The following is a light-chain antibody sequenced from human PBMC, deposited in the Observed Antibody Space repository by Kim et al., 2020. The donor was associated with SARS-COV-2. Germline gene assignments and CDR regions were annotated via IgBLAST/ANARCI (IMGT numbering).Light chain of an antibody. Sequence: GQRVTIVCSGSYSNVGRNTVNWWQQLPGTAPKPLIFGYNQRPSGVPARFSASKSGTSASLAISGLQSEDEADYYCAAWDDNLNGVGFGGGTQLTVL. CDR2: GYN. J-gene: IGLJ2*01. CDR3: AAWDDNLNGVG. V-gene: IGLV1-44*01. CDR1: YSNVGRNT.